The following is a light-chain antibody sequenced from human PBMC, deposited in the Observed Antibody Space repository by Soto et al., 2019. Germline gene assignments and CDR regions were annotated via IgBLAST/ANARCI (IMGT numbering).Light chain of an antibody. V-gene: IGKV1-27*01. CDR2: EAS. CDR1: QGITNY. CDR3: QRYNRGPLT. J-gene: IGKJ4*01. Sequence: DIQMTQSPSSLSASIGDRVTITCRASQGITNYLAWYQQEPGKVPKLLINEASTLQSGVPSRFSGSGSGTDFTLTISSLQPEDVATYYCQRYNRGPLTFGGGTRVEIK.